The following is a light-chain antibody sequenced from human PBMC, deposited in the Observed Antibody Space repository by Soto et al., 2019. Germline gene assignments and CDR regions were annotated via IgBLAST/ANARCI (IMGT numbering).Light chain of an antibody. V-gene: IGLV2-14*01. CDR3: TSHTTDNTLDVL. J-gene: IGLJ2*01. CDR1: SSDIGGYNY. CDR2: EVS. Sequence: QSALTQPASVSGSPGQSITISCTGTSSDIGGYNYVSWYQQHPGRAPKLVIYEVSKRPSGVSNRFSGSKSGNTASLTISGLQPEDEADYYCTSHTTDNTLDVLFGGGTKRTVL.